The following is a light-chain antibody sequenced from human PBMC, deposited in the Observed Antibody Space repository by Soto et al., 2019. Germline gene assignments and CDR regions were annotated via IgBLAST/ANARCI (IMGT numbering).Light chain of an antibody. V-gene: IGKV1-5*01. CDR2: DVS. J-gene: IGKJ5*01. Sequence: DVQMTQSPSTLSASVGDRVTITCRASQSINNLLAWYQQKPGKAPKFLIYDVSTLESGVPSRFSGSGSGTEFTLTINRLQPDDFATYYCQHYTLYSAPFGQGTRVG. CDR1: QSINNL. CDR3: QHYTLYSAP.